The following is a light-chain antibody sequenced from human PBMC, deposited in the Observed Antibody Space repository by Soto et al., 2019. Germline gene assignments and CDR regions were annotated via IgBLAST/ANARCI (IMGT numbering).Light chain of an antibody. Sequence: QSVLTQPASVSGSPGQSITISWTGTSSDVGSYNLVSWYQQHPGKAPKLMIYEGSKRPSGVSNRFSGSKSGNTASLTISGLQAEDEADYYCCSYAGSSTFYVFGTGTKVTVL. CDR1: SSDVGSYNL. V-gene: IGLV2-23*01. CDR2: EGS. CDR3: CSYAGSSTFYV. J-gene: IGLJ1*01.